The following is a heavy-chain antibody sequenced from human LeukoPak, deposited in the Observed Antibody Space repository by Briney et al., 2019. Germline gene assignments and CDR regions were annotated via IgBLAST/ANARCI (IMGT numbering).Heavy chain of an antibody. CDR1: GFTFSDYY. D-gene: IGHD3-10*01. J-gene: IGHJ2*01. Sequence: GGSLRLSCTASGFTFSDYYMSWIRQTPGRGLEWVSYVSTGSGYTNYADSVKGQFTISRDNAKNSLYLQMNSLRAEDTAVYYCARDLRGGVPSYWYFDLWGRGTLVTVSS. CDR2: VSTGSGYT. CDR3: ARDLRGGVPSYWYFDL. V-gene: IGHV3-11*05.